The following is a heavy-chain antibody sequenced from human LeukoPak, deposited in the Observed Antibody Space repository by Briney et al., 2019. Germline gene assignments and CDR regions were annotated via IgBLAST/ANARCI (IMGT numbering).Heavy chain of an antibody. Sequence: SETLSLTCTVSGGSISSYYWSWIRQPPGKGLEWIGYIYYSGSTNYNPSLKSRVTISVDTSKNQFSLKLSSVTAADTAVYYCVRGQLRDVINWFDPWGQGTLVTVSS. V-gene: IGHV4-59*01. D-gene: IGHD2/OR15-2a*01. CDR2: IYYSGST. CDR3: VRGQLRDVINWFDP. J-gene: IGHJ5*02. CDR1: GGSISSYY.